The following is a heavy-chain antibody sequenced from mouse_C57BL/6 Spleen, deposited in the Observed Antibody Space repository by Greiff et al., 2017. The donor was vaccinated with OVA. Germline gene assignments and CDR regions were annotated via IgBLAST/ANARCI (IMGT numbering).Heavy chain of an antibody. J-gene: IGHJ1*03. D-gene: IGHD2-4*01. CDR2: IDPSDSYT. V-gene: IGHV1-69*01. Sequence: QVQLQQPGAELVMPGASVKLSCKASGYTFTSYWMHWVKQRPGQGLEWIGEIDPSDSYTNYNQKFKGKSTLTVDKSSSTAYMQLSSLTSEHSAVYYCARRGIYYDYDEWYFDVWGTGTTVTVSS. CDR1: GYTFTSYW. CDR3: ARRGIYYDYDEWYFDV.